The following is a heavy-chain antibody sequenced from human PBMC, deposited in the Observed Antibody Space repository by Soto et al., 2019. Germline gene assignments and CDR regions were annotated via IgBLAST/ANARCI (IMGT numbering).Heavy chain of an antibody. CDR2: IYPGDSDT. D-gene: IGHD6-13*01. Sequence: ESLKISCKISGYNFTNYWIGWVRQMPGKGLECMGIIYPGDSDTRYSPPFQGQVTISADKSISTAYLQWSSLKASDTAMYYCVAQQKLPWVNYWGQGTQVTVSS. V-gene: IGHV5-51*01. CDR1: GYNFTNYW. J-gene: IGHJ4*02. CDR3: VAQQKLPWVNY.